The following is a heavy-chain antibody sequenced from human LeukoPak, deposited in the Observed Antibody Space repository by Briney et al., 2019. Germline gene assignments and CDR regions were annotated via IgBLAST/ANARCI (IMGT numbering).Heavy chain of an antibody. V-gene: IGHV3-21*01. CDR1: GFTFSSYS. CDR2: ISSSSYI. Sequence: PGGSLRLSCAASGFTFSSYSMNWVRQAPGKGLEWVSSISSSSYIYYADSLKGRFTISRDNAKNSLYLQMNILRAEDTAVYYCARGDEYIYWGQGTLVTVSS. J-gene: IGHJ4*02. D-gene: IGHD6-6*01. CDR3: ARGDEYIY.